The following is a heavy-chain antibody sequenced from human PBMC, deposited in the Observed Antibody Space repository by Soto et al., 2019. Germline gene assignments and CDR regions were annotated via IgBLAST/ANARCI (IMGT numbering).Heavy chain of an antibody. CDR1: GGTFSSYA. V-gene: IGHV1-69*01. CDR3: ARGSGDCGLEGCLDY. J-gene: IGHJ4*02. Sequence: QVQLVQSGAEVKKPGSSVKVSCKASGGTFSSYAISWVRQAPGQGLEWMGGIIPSFGTANYAQKFQGRVTISSYDSTRTAYMEMSSMRSEDTAVSYCARGSGDCGLEGCLDYWGQGTLVPVFS. CDR2: IIPSFGTA. D-gene: IGHD2-21*02.